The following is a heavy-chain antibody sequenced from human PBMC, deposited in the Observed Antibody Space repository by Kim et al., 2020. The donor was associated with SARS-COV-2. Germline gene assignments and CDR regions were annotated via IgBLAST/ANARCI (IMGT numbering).Heavy chain of an antibody. CDR2: IWYDGSNK. CDR1: GFTFSSYG. J-gene: IGHJ3*02. CDR3: ARARIWFGELAGAFDI. V-gene: IGHV3-33*08. D-gene: IGHD3-10*01. Sequence: GGSLRLSCAASGFTFSSYGMHWVRQAPGKGLEWVAVIWYDGSNKYYADSVKGRFTISRDNSKNTLYLQMNSLRAEDTAVYYCARARIWFGELAGAFDIWGQGTMVTVSS.